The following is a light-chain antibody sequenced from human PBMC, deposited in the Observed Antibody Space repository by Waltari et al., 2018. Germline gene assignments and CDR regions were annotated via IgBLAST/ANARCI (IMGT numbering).Light chain of an antibody. J-gene: IGKJ1*01. CDR3: QKYVSLPAT. V-gene: IGKV3-20*01. CDR2: DAS. Sequence: MFLPQPPATLSLSPGERATLSCRASQSVGKSLAWYQKKPGQAPRLLIYDASSRATGIPDRFSGSGFGTDFSLTIRRMEPEDFEVYYCQKYVSLPATFGQGTKVEIK. CDR1: QSVGKS.